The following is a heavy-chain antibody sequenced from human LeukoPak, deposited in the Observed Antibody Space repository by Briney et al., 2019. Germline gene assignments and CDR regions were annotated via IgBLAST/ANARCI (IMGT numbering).Heavy chain of an antibody. D-gene: IGHD3-22*01. V-gene: IGHV3-33*01. CDR3: ARDITMIVVVPGY. CDR1: GFTFSSYG. CDR2: IWYDGSNK. Sequence: QPGGSLRLPCAASGFTFSSYGMHWVRQAPGKGLEWVAVIWYDGSNKYYADSVKGRFTISRDNSKNTLYLQMNSLRAEDTAVYYCARDITMIVVVPGYWGQGTLVTVSS. J-gene: IGHJ4*02.